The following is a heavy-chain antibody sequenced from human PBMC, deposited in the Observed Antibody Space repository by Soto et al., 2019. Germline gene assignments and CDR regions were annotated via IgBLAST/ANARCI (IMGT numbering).Heavy chain of an antibody. J-gene: IGHJ4*02. Sequence: QVQLVQSGAEVKKPGASVKVSCKASGYTFTSYGISWVRQAPGQGLEWMGWISAYNGNTNYAQKIQGRVTMTTDTPTSTAYMELRSLRSADTAVYYCARESSSSCHDYWGQGTLVTVSS. CDR3: ARESSSSCHDY. CDR2: ISAYNGNT. CDR1: GYTFTSYG. V-gene: IGHV1-18*01. D-gene: IGHD6-13*01.